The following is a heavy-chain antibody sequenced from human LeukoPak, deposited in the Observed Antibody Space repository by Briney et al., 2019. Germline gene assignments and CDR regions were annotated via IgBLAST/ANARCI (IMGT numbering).Heavy chain of an antibody. CDR2: INPNSGGT. J-gene: IGHJ6*02. CDR3: ARSYMVYYYYGMDV. V-gene: IGHV1-2*04. D-gene: IGHD3-10*01. Sequence: GASVKVSRKASGYTFTGYYMHWVRQAPGQGLEWMGWINPNSGGTNYAQKFQGWVTMTRDTSISTAYMELSRLRSDDTAVYYCARSYMVYYYYGMDVWGQGTTVTVSS. CDR1: GYTFTGYY.